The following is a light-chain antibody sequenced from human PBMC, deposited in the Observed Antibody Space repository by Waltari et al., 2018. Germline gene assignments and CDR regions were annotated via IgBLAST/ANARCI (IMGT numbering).Light chain of an antibody. J-gene: IGLJ3*02. CDR2: DVS. CDR1: SSDIGSYSL. V-gene: IGLV2-23*02. CDR3: CSYTGSYTLA. Sequence: QSALTQPASVSGSPGQSITISCTGTSSDIGSYSLVSWYQQHPGKAPKLIIYDVSERPSGLSNRFSGSKSGNTASLAISGLQAEDEADYYCCSYTGSYTLAFGGGTNLIVL.